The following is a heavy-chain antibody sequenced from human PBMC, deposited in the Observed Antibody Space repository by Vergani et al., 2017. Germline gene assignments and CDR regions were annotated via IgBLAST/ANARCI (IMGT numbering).Heavy chain of an antibody. CDR3: ARSSLRLYYYFQD. D-gene: IGHD3-16*02. Sequence: QVYLVESGGGVVQPGGSLRLSCAASVFTFSDYGIHWVRQAPGKGLEWVTFIRYDGNNKYYADSVKGRFTISRDISKNMVYLQMNYLKTEDTAVYYCARSSLRLYYYFQDWGQGTLVTVAS. CDR2: IRYDGNNK. CDR1: VFTFSDYG. V-gene: IGHV3-30*02. J-gene: IGHJ4*02.